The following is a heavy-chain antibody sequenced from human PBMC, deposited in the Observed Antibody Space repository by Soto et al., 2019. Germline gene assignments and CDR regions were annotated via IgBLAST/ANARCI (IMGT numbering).Heavy chain of an antibody. CDR3: TLGSWSAETFEI. CDR2: ILPMLDIT. CDR1: GGTFSTYT. V-gene: IGHV1-69*02. Sequence: QVQLVQSGAEVKKPGSSVKVSCKASGGTFSTYTIIWVRQAPGQGLEWMGRILPMLDITNSAQRFQGRVTITADKSTSPASLELSSLRSEATAVYYCTLGSWSAETFEIWGRGTMVTVSS. J-gene: IGHJ3*02. D-gene: IGHD6-13*01.